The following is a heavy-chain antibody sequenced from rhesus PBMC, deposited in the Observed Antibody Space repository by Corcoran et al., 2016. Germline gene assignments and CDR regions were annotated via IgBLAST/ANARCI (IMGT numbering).Heavy chain of an antibody. CDR2: IYGNDSK. CDR3: ARVPSGDY. CDR1: GFSLSTTGTG. V-gene: IGHV2-95*01. Sequence: QVTLKESGPALVKPTQTLTPTCTFSGFSLSTTGTGVGWIRQPPGKALEWLAIIYGNDSKYYSTSLKSRLTISKDTSKNQVVLTMTNMDPVDTATYYCARVPSGDYWGQGVLVTVSS. J-gene: IGHJ4*01.